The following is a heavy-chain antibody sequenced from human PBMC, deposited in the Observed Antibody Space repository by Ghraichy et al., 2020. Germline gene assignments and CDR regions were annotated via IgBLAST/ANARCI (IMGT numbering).Heavy chain of an antibody. CDR1: GYTFTGYY. J-gene: IGHJ3*02. V-gene: IGHV1-2*04. Sequence: SVKVSCKASGYTFTGYYMHWVRQAPGQGLEWMGWINPNSGGTNYAQKFQGWVTMTRDTSISTAYMELSRLRSDDTAVYYCARGRVGATGSAFDIWGQGTMVTVSS. D-gene: IGHD1-26*01. CDR3: ARGRVGATGSAFDI. CDR2: INPNSGGT.